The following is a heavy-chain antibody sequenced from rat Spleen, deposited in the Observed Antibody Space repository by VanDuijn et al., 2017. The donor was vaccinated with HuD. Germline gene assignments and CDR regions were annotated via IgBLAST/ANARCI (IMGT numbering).Heavy chain of an antibody. CDR3: ARHADYSTYILDG. CDR1: GFTFSDYD. CDR2: INFDGIRT. Sequence: EVQLVESGGGLVQPGRSLKLSCSVSGFTFSDYDMAWVRQAPTKGLEWVATINFDGIRTYYRDSVKGRFTISRDNATSTLYLQMDSLRSEDTATYYCARHADYSTYILDGWGQGVMVTVSS. D-gene: IGHD1-2*01. J-gene: IGHJ2*01. V-gene: IGHV5S10*01.